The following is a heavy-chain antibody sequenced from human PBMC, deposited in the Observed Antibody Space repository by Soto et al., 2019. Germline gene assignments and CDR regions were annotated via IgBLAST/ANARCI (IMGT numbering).Heavy chain of an antibody. J-gene: IGHJ4*02. CDR2: ISSSGGTT. D-gene: IGHD6-13*01. Sequence: GGSLKLSCADSGLTFSNSAMPWVRQAPGTGLEYVSAISSSGGTTYYADSVKGRFTISRDNSKNTLYLQMSSLRAEDTAVYYCVKGYSSSWYVWFDYWGQGT. V-gene: IGHV3-64D*06. CDR1: GLTFSNSA. CDR3: VKGYSSSWYVWFDY.